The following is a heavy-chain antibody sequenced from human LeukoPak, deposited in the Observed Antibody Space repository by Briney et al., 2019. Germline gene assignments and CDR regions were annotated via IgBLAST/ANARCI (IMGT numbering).Heavy chain of an antibody. V-gene: IGHV4-59*08. J-gene: IGHJ4*02. CDR2: IYYSGST. D-gene: IGHD5-24*01. Sequence: SETLSLTCTVSGGSISSYYWSWIRQPPGKGLEWIGYIYYSGSTNYNPSLKSRVTISVDTSKNQFSLKLSSVTAADMAVYYCARRRDGNYFDYWGQGTPVTVCS. CDR1: GGSISSYY. CDR3: ARRRDGNYFDY.